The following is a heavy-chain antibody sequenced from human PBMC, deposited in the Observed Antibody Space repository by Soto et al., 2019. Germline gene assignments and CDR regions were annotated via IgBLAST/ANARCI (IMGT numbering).Heavy chain of an antibody. CDR2: ISASGDST. J-gene: IGHJ4*02. CDR1: GLTFRRYS. Sequence: GSLRLSCAASGLTFRRYSTTWVRQTPKRGLEWVSAISASGDSTDYADSVKGRFTMSRDNSKISLYLLMAILRAEDTALYYCAKDHYDLWCGYSSGGFDLWGQGTLVTVSS. CDR3: AKDHYDLWCGYSSGGFDL. V-gene: IGHV3-23*01. D-gene: IGHD3-3*01.